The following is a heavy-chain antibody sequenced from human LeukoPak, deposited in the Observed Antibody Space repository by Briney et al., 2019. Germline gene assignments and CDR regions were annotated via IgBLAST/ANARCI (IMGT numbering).Heavy chain of an antibody. J-gene: IGHJ3*02. D-gene: IGHD2-21*02. CDR3: ARDSCGGDCYPGSYDFDI. Sequence: ASVKVSCKASGGTFSSYAISWVRQAPGQGLEWMGGIIPIIGTANYAQTFQGRVTITTDESTSTAYMELSSLRTADTAVYYCARDSCGGDCYPGSYDFDIWGQGTMVTVSS. V-gene: IGHV1-69*05. CDR2: IIPIIGTA. CDR1: GGTFSSYA.